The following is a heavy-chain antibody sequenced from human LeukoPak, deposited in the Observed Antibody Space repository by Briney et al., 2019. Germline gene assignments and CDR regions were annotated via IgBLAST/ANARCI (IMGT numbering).Heavy chain of an antibody. CDR2: INHSGST. CDR1: GGSFSGYY. D-gene: IGHD1-26*01. CDR3: ARGPYSGSYYFDY. V-gene: IGHV4-34*01. Sequence: SETLSLTCAVYGGSFSGYYWSWIRQPPGKGLEWIGEINHSGSTNYNPSLKSRVTIPVDTSKNQFSLKLSSVTAADTAVYYCARGPYSGSYYFDYWGQGTLVTVSS. J-gene: IGHJ4*02.